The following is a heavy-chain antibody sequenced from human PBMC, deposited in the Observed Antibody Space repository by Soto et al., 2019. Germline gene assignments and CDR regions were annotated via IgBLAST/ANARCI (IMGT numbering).Heavy chain of an antibody. CDR3: ARGLGLGDC. D-gene: IGHD3-9*01. CDR2: INPNGGST. V-gene: IGHV1-46*01. Sequence: QVQLVQSGAEVKKPGASVKVSCKASGYTFSSSYIHWVRQAPGQGHEWIGIINPNGGSTNYAQNFNGRLTVPRDTSSATVYMDLSALTSDDTAMYYCARGLGLGDCWGQGTLVTVSS. J-gene: IGHJ4*02. CDR1: GYTFSSSY.